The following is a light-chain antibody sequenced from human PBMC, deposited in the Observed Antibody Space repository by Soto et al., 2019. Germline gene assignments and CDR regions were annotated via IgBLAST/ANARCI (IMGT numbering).Light chain of an antibody. J-gene: IGKJ4*01. Sequence: EIVLTQSPATLSLSPGERATLSCRASQSVSSYLAWYQQKPGQAPRLLIYDASNRATGIPARFSGSGSGTDFTLTISSLEPEDFAVYYCQQRSNWPALTFGXGTKV. CDR2: DAS. V-gene: IGKV3-11*01. CDR3: QQRSNWPALT. CDR1: QSVSSY.